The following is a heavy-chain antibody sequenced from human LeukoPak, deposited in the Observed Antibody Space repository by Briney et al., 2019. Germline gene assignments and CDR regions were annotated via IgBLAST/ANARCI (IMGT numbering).Heavy chain of an antibody. D-gene: IGHD3-10*01. CDR2: ISGRVDIT. J-gene: IGHJ6*02. CDR3: AKDGPYYYGSGSYYSGWYYYYYGMDV. V-gene: IGHV3-23*01. Sequence: GGSLRLSCAPSGVTLSIDTMSSVRHTPEKGLEWGSAISGRVDITYYADSVKSRFTISRDNYKNPLYLQMNSLRAEDTAVYYCAKDGPYYYGSGSYYSGWYYYYYGMDVWGQGTTVTVSS. CDR1: GVTLSIDT.